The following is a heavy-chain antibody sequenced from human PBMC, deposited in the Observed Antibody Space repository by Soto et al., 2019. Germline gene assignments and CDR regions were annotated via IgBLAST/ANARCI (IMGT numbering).Heavy chain of an antibody. V-gene: IGHV4-59*01. CDR3: ARINDDAFDI. CDR2: IYYSGST. Sequence: SETLSLTCTVSGGSISSYYWSWIRQPPGKGLEWIGYIYYSGSTNYNPSLKSRVTISVDTSKNQFSLKLSSVTAADTAVYYCARINDDAFDIWGQGTMVTVSS. J-gene: IGHJ3*02. D-gene: IGHD2-8*01. CDR1: GGSISSYY.